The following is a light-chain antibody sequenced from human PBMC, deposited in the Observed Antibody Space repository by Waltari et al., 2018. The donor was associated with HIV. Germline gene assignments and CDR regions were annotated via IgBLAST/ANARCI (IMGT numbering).Light chain of an antibody. Sequence: QSVLTQPPSLSAAPGHKINISFSGGGSNIGSRTVHWYQQLPSRAPKLIIDHDHRRPSGVSDRFTASKSGTSASLFISKLQAADEATYYCAAWDDSLSGFVFGGGT. V-gene: IGLV1-44*01. CDR3: AAWDDSLSGFV. J-gene: IGLJ3*02. CDR2: HDH. CDR1: GSNIGSRT.